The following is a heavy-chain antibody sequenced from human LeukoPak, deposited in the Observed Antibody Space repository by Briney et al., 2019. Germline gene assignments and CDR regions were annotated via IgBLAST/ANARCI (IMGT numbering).Heavy chain of an antibody. CDR2: IYYSGST. J-gene: IGHJ4*02. D-gene: IGHD6-13*01. CDR1: GGSISSYY. Sequence: SETLSLTCTVSGGSISSYYWSWIRQPPGKGLEWIGYIYYSGSTNYNPSLKSRVTISVDTSKNQFSLKLSSVTAADTAVYYCARHGSSWYEKDYFDYWGQGTLVTVSS. V-gene: IGHV4-59*08. CDR3: ARHGSSWYEKDYFDY.